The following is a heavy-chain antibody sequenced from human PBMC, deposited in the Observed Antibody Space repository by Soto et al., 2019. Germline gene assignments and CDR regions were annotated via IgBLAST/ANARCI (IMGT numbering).Heavy chain of an antibody. CDR1: GGSFSGYY. CDR2: INHSGST. Sequence: SETLSLTCAVYGGSFSGYYWSWIRQPPGKGLEWIGEINHSGSTNYNPSLKSRVTISVDTSKNQFSLKLSSVTAADTAVYYCARFSSGWYPFDYWGQGTLVTVSS. D-gene: IGHD6-19*01. J-gene: IGHJ4*02. V-gene: IGHV4-34*01. CDR3: ARFSSGWYPFDY.